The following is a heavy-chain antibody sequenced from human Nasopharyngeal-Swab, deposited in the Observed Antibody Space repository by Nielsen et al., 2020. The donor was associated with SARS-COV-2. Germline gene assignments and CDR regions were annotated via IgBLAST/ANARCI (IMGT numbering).Heavy chain of an antibody. CDR1: GFTFSNYS. Sequence: GESLKISCAASGFTFSNYSMNWVRQAPGKRLEWVSSISSSTSYIYYADSVKGRFTISRDNAKNSLYLQMNSLRAEDTAVYYCARDGFGESPYYYYGMDVWGQGTTVTVSS. CDR3: ARDGFGESPYYYYGMDV. CDR2: ISSSTSYI. V-gene: IGHV3-21*01. J-gene: IGHJ6*02. D-gene: IGHD3-10*01.